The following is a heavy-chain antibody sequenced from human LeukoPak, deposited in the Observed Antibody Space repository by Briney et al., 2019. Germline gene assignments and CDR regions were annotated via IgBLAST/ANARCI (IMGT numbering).Heavy chain of an antibody. CDR1: GYTLTELS. Sequence: ASVKVSCKVSGYTLTELSMLWVRQAPGKGLEWMGGFDPEDGETIYAQKFQGRVTMTEDTSTDTAYMELSSLRSEDTAVYYCARDIRMVGATLYFDYWGQGTLVTVSS. J-gene: IGHJ4*02. V-gene: IGHV1-24*01. D-gene: IGHD1-26*01. CDR2: FDPEDGET. CDR3: ARDIRMVGATLYFDY.